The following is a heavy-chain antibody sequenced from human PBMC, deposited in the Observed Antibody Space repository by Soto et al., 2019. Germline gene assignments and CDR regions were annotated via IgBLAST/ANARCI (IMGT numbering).Heavy chain of an antibody. Sequence: QVQLVQSGAEVKNPGASVKVSCKASGYRFTSYGIGWVRQAPGQGLEWMGWINAYNGNTNYAQNLQGRVTLTTDTXXGTAYMELRSLRSNDPAVYYCAMVDVYVTPSPQDVWGPGTTVTVSS. J-gene: IGHJ6*02. V-gene: IGHV1-18*01. CDR2: INAYNGNT. CDR3: AMVDVYVTPSPQDV. CDR1: GYRFTSYG. D-gene: IGHD3-16*01.